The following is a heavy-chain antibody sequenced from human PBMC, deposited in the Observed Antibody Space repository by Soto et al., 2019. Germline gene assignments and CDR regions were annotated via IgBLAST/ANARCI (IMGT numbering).Heavy chain of an antibody. CDR1: GGSISSAGYY. CDR3: ATKPNGLYYFDY. Sequence: PSETLSLTCTVSGGSISSAGYYWSWIRQHPGKGLEWIGYIYPSGVTYYEPSLKSRVTMSVDMSKNQFSLRLSSVTAADTAVYYCATKPNGLYYFDYWGQGALVTVSS. D-gene: IGHD2-8*01. CDR2: IYPSGVT. J-gene: IGHJ4*02. V-gene: IGHV4-31*03.